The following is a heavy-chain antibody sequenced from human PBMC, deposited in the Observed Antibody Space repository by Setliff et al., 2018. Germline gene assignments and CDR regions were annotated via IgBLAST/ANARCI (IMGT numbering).Heavy chain of an antibody. CDR1: GFFFRSYE. CDR2: INSGGTKI. J-gene: IGHJ4*02. V-gene: IGHV3-48*03. CDR3: ASSRTWIPVLDY. Sequence: LRLSCAASGFFFRSYEMNWVRQTPGKGLEWVSYINSGGTKIYYADSVEGRFTISRDNGKNSLFLQMNSVRAEDTAVYYCASSRTWIPVLDYCGQGTLVTVSS. D-gene: IGHD5-18*01.